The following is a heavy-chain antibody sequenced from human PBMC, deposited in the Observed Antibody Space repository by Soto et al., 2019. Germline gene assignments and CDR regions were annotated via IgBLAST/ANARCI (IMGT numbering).Heavy chain of an antibody. Sequence: SETLSLTCSVSGYSVSSSDYYWAWIRQPPGKGLEWIGSMLYSGLTYYNPSLKSRVTLSVDTSKNQFSLKLSSVTAADTAVYYCAGTMVYASLDYYYGMDVWGQGTTVTVS. CDR3: AGTMVYASLDYYYGMDV. CDR1: GYSVSSSDYY. D-gene: IGHD2-8*01. V-gene: IGHV4-39*07. J-gene: IGHJ6*02. CDR2: MLYSGLT.